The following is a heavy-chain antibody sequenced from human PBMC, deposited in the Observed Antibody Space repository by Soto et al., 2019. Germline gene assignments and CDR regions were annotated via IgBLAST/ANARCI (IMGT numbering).Heavy chain of an antibody. D-gene: IGHD3-3*01. CDR1: GGTFSSYA. Sequence: QVQLVQSGAEVKKPGSSVKVSCKASGGTFSSYAISWVRQAPGQGLEWMGGIIPIFGTANYAQKFQGRVTITADESTRTAYMELSSLRSEDTAVYYCARAGGITIFGVPPGQGFDPWGQGTLVTVSS. CDR2: IIPIFGTA. V-gene: IGHV1-69*01. CDR3: ARAGGITIFGVPPGQGFDP. J-gene: IGHJ5*02.